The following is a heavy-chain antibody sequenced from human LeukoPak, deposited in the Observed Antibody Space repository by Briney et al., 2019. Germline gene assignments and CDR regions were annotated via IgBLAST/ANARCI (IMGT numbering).Heavy chain of an antibody. CDR3: ARLADPTMITNIDI. D-gene: IGHD3-16*01. CDR1: GYSFTSYW. Sequence: GESLKISCKGSGYSFTSYWIGWVRQMPGKGLEWMGIIYPNDSDTRYSPSFQGQVTISADKSISTAYLQCSSLKASDTAMYYCARLADPTMITNIDIWGQGTMVTVSS. CDR2: IYPNDSDT. V-gene: IGHV5-51*01. J-gene: IGHJ3*02.